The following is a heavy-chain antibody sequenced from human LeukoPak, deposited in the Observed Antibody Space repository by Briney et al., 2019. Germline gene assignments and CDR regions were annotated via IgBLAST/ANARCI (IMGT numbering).Heavy chain of an antibody. CDR1: GGSISSSNYY. J-gene: IGHJ4*02. CDR2: IYYSGST. CDR3: ARQYYYGSGLDY. Sequence: SETLSLTCTVSGGSISSSNYYWGWIRQPPGKGLEWIGSIYYSGSTYYNPSLKSRVTISVDTSKNQFSLKLSSVTAADTAVYYCARQYYYGSGLDYWGQGTLVTVSS. D-gene: IGHD3-10*01. V-gene: IGHV4-39*01.